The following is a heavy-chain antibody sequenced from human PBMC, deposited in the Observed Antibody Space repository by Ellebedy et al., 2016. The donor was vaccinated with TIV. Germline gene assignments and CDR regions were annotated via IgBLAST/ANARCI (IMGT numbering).Heavy chain of an antibody. CDR3: AKSTSGWWVFDY. J-gene: IGHJ4*02. CDR2: FYSGGST. CDR1: GFTVSSNY. Sequence: GESLKISCAASGFTVSSNYMSWVRQAPGKGLEWVSLFYSGGSTYYADSVKGRFTISRDNSKNTLYLQMNSLRAEDTAVYYCAKSTSGWWVFDYWGQGTLVTVSS. V-gene: IGHV3-66*01. D-gene: IGHD6-19*01.